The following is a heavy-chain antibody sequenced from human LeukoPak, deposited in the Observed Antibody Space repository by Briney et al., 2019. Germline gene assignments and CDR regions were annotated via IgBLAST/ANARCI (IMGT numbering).Heavy chain of an antibody. V-gene: IGHV3-13*01. Sequence: PGRSLRLSCAASGFTFSSYDMHWVRQATGKGLEWVSAIGTAGDTYYPGSVKGRFTISRENAKNSLYLQMNSLRAGDTAVYYCARDGGTVWSGYSGSRYGMDVWGQGTTVTVSS. CDR1: GFTFSSYD. J-gene: IGHJ6*02. CDR3: ARDGGTVWSGYSGSRYGMDV. CDR2: IGTAGDT. D-gene: IGHD3-3*01.